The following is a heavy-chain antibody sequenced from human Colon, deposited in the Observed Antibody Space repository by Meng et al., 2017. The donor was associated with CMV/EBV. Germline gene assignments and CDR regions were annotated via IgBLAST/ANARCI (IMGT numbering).Heavy chain of an antibody. D-gene: IGHD3-22*01. CDR2: INPNSGGT. CDR1: GYTFTGYY. V-gene: IGHV1-2*02. Sequence: QGQSVQSGAEVKKPGASVKVSCKASGYTFTGYYMHWVRQAPGQGLEWMGWINPNSGGTNYAQKFQGRVTMTRDTSISTAYMELSRLRSDDTAVYYCATVSSGYYLYFQHWGQGTLVTVSS. CDR3: ATVSSGYYLYFQH. J-gene: IGHJ1*01.